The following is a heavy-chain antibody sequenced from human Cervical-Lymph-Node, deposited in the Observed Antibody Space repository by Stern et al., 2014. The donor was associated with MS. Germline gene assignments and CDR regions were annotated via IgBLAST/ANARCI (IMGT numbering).Heavy chain of an antibody. Sequence: VQLVESGAEVKKPGSSVKVSCQASGGTFNVYAINWLRQAPGQGLEWMGGLIPIFGTANYAQKFQGRVTITADESTRTSSMQLSSLRSNDTAVYYCARDGRHRDNYGLDVWGQGTTVIVSS. CDR2: LIPIFGTA. CDR1: GGTFNVYA. V-gene: IGHV1-69*01. D-gene: IGHD2-15*01. J-gene: IGHJ6*02. CDR3: ARDGRHRDNYGLDV.